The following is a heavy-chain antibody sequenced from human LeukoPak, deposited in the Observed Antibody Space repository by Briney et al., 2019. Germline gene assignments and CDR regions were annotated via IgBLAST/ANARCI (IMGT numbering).Heavy chain of an antibody. V-gene: IGHV3-23*01. Sequence: GGSLRLSCAASGFIFSRYAVGWVRQASGKGLEWVSVISGNGGSTYYADSVKGRFTISRDNSRNMLYLQMNSLRGEDTAVYFCAREAPGYFDYWGLGALVTVSS. CDR1: GFIFSRYA. CDR2: ISGNGGST. CDR3: AREAPGYFDY. J-gene: IGHJ4*02. D-gene: IGHD2-2*01.